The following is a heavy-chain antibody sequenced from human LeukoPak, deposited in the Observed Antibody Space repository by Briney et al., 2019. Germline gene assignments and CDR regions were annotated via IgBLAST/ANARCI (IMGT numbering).Heavy chain of an antibody. V-gene: IGHV3-7*01. D-gene: IGHD3-22*01. CDR3: ARDLYRIVVVPHYFDY. CDR2: IKKDGSEK. Sequence: GGSLRLSCAASGFTFSSYWMSWVRQAPGKGLEWVANIKKDGSEKYYVDSVKGRFTISRDNAKNSLYLQMNSLIAEDTAVYYCARDLYRIVVVPHYFDYWGQGTLVTVSS. CDR1: GFTFSSYW. J-gene: IGHJ4*02.